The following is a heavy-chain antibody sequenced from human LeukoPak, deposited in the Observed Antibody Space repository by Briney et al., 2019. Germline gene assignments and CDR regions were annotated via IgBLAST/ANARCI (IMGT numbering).Heavy chain of an antibody. Sequence: GGSLRLSCAASGFTFSSYSMNWVRQAPGKGLEWVSSISSSSSYIYYADSVEGRFTISRDNAKNSLYLQMNSLRAEDTAVYYCARAEGYDFWSGPNDWGQGSLVTVSS. CDR1: GFTFSSYS. J-gene: IGHJ4*02. CDR3: ARAEGYDFWSGPND. V-gene: IGHV3-21*01. CDR2: ISSSSSYI. D-gene: IGHD3-3*01.